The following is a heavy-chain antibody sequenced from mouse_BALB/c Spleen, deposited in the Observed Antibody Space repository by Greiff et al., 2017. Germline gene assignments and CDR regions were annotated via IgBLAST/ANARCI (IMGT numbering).Heavy chain of an antibody. J-gene: IGHJ2*01. D-gene: IGHD2-4*01. V-gene: IGHV1-4*02. CDR1: GYTFTSYT. CDR2: INPSSGYT. Sequence: QVQLKQSAAELARPGASVKMSCKASGYTFTSYTMHWVKQRPGQGLEWIGYINPSSGYTEYNQKFKDKTTLTADKFSSTAYMQLSSLTSEDSAVYYGTRSLNYDDYWGQGTTLTVAS. CDR3: TRSLNYDDY.